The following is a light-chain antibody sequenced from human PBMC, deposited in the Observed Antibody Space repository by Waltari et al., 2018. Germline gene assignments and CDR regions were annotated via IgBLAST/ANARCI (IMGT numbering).Light chain of an antibody. V-gene: IGLV3-25*03. CDR1: ALSKQY. CDR3: QSADSSGTYVV. J-gene: IGLJ2*01. Sequence: SYELTQPPSVSVSPGQTARITCSADALSKQYAYWYQQKPGQAPVLAMYRDNERPSVIPERFAGASSGTTVTLTISGVQAEDEADYYCQSADSSGTYVVFGGGTKLTVL. CDR2: RDN.